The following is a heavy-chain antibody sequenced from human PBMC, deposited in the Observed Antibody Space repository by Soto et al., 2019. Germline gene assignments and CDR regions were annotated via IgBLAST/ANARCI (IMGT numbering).Heavy chain of an antibody. CDR1: GYTFTSYG. V-gene: IGHV1-18*01. D-gene: IGHD2-2*02. J-gene: IGHJ4*02. CDR3: ARRRCISTSCYNAYDY. CDR2: ISAYNGNT. Sequence: QVQLVQSGAEVKKPGASVKVSCKASGYTFTSYGISWVRQAPGQGLEWMGWISAYNGNTNYAQKLQGRVTMTTDTSTSTADMELRSLRSDDTAVYYCARRRCISTSCYNAYDYWGQGTLVTVSS.